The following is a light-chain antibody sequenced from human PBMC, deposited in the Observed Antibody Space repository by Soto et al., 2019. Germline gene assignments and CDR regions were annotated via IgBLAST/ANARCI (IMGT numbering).Light chain of an antibody. CDR1: SSDVGAYKF. V-gene: IGLV2-14*01. CDR2: EVS. CDR3: SSYTAGGTI. Sequence: QSALTQPASVSGSPGQSITIFCSGTSSDVGAYKFVSWYRHHPGKAPQVMIYEVSNRPSGVSNRFSGSKSGNTASLTISGLQAEDEADYYCSSYTAGGTIFGTGTKLTVL. J-gene: IGLJ1*01.